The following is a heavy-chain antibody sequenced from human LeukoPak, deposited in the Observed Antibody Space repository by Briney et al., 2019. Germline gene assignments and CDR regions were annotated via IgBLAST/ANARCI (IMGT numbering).Heavy chain of an antibody. V-gene: IGHV3-53*01. D-gene: IGHD2-21*01. CDR1: GFTVSSNY. CDR3: ATTKRSGDNDY. Sequence: GGSLRLSCAASGFTVSSNYMSWVRQAPGKGLEWVSVIYSGGSTYYADSVKGRFTISRDNSKNTLYLQMNSLRAEDTAVYYCATTKRSGDNDYWAREPWSPSPQ. J-gene: IGHJ4*02. CDR2: IYSGGST.